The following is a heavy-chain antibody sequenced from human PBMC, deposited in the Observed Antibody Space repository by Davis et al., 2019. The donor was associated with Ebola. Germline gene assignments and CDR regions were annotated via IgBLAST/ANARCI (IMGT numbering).Heavy chain of an antibody. D-gene: IGHD1-26*01. Sequence: ASVKVSCKASGYTFTSYDINWVRQATGQGLEWMGWMNPNSGNTGYAQKFQGRITMTRNISISTAYMELRSLRSDDTAVYYCARRVGARSGFDSWGQGSLVTVSS. CDR1: GYTFTSYD. J-gene: IGHJ4*02. V-gene: IGHV1-8*01. CDR2: MNPNSGNT. CDR3: ARRVGARSGFDS.